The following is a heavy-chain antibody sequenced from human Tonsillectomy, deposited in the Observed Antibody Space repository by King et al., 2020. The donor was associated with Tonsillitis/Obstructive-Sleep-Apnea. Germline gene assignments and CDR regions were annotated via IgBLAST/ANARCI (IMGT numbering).Heavy chain of an antibody. CDR2: IWYDGSNK. CDR1: GFTFSSYG. CDR3: ARDPGDEAYFDL. J-gene: IGHJ2*01. Sequence: QLVQSGGGVVQPGRSLRLSCAASGFTFSSYGMHWVRQAPGKGLEWVAVIWYDGSNKYYADSVKGRFTISRDNSKNTLYLQMNSLRAEDTAVYYCARDPGDEAYFDLWGRGTLVTVSS. V-gene: IGHV3-33*01.